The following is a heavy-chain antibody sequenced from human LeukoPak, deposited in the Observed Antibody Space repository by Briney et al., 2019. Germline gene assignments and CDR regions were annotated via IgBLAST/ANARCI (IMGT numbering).Heavy chain of an antibody. CDR1: GFTFSSYS. CDR3: ASLAYNWNDVYYYGMDV. J-gene: IGHJ6*02. CDR2: ISNSGSYI. D-gene: IGHD1-20*01. V-gene: IGHV3-21*01. Sequence: GGSLRLSCAASGFTFSSYSMNWVRQAPGKGLEWVSSISNSGSYIYYADSVKGRFTISRDNAKNSLYLQMNSLRAEDTAVYYCASLAYNWNDVYYYGMDVWGQGTTVTVSS.